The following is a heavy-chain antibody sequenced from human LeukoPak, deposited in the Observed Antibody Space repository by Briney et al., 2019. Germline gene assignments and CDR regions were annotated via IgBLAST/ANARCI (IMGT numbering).Heavy chain of an antibody. Sequence: GGSLRLSCAASGFSFSNAWMTWVRQAPGKGLEWVGRIKSRTDAGTTEYAAPVKGRFTISRDDSKSTLYLQMNSLKIEDTAVYYCTTDLGITMIRGVIVYWGQGTLVTVSS. J-gene: IGHJ4*02. CDR1: GFSFSNAW. CDR3: TTDLGITMIRGVIVY. D-gene: IGHD3-10*01. V-gene: IGHV3-15*01. CDR2: IKSRTDAGTT.